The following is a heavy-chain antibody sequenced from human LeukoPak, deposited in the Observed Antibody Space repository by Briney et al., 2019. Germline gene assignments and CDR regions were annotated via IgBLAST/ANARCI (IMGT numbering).Heavy chain of an antibody. J-gene: IGHJ4*02. D-gene: IGHD3-10*01. CDR2: TNAGNGNT. V-gene: IGHV1-3*01. CDR3: ARWDLRAARGDY. Sequence: ASVKVSCKASGYTFTSYAMHWVRQAPGQRLEWMGWTNAGNGNTKYSQKFQGRVTMTTDTSTSTAYMELRSLRSDDTAVYYCARWDLRAARGDYWGQGTLVTVSS. CDR1: GYTFTSYA.